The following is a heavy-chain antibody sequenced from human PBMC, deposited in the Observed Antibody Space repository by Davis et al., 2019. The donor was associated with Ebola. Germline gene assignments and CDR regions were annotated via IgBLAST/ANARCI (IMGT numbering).Heavy chain of an antibody. CDR2: INAGNGNT. Sequence: AASVKVSCKASGYTFTSYAMHWVRQAPGQRLEWMGWINAGNGNTKYSQKFQGRVTITRDTSASTAYMELSSLRSEDTAVYYCARSITMVQVISWFDPWGQGTLVTVSS. V-gene: IGHV1-3*01. D-gene: IGHD3-10*01. CDR1: GYTFTSYA. CDR3: ARSITMVQVISWFDP. J-gene: IGHJ5*02.